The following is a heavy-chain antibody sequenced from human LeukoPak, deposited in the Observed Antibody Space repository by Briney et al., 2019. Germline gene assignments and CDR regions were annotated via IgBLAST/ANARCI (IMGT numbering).Heavy chain of an antibody. CDR1: GFSCNLYA. CDR2: ISGMAATI. J-gene: IGHJ5*02. CDR3: AKKHDAGGGFVWLDP. D-gene: IGHD2-15*01. V-gene: IGHV3-23*01. Sequence: GGSLRLSSAASGFSCNLYAMTWVRQPPGKGLEWVSTISGMAATIWYADSVNGRSTISRDNSKNTLNLQMNGLRADDAAVYHCAKKHDAGGGFVWLDPWGQGTLVTVSS.